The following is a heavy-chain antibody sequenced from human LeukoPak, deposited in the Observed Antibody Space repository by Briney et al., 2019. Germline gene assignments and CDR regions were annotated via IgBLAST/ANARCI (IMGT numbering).Heavy chain of an antibody. J-gene: IGHJ6*02. V-gene: IGHV1-24*01. CDR2: FDPEDGET. Sequence: ASVKVSCKVSGYTLTELSMHWVRQAPGKGLEWMGGFDPEDGETIYAQKFQGRVTMTEDTSTDTAYMELSSLRSEDTAVYYCATSPSSWYEIPHYYGMDVWGQGTTVTVSS. D-gene: IGHD6-13*01. CDR3: ATSPSSWYEIPHYYGMDV. CDR1: GYTLTELS.